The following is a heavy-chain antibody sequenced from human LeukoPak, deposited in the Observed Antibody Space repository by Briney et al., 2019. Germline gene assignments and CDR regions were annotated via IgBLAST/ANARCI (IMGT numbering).Heavy chain of an antibody. V-gene: IGHV4-39*07. CDR1: GGSISSSSYY. J-gene: IGHJ4*02. CDR3: ARVPAVAGERGKVDY. D-gene: IGHD6-19*01. CDR2: IYYSGST. Sequence: SETLSLTCTVSGGSISSSSYYWGWIRQPPGKGLEWIGSIYYSGSTYYNPSLKSRVTISVDTSKNQFSLKLSSVTAADTAVYYCARVPAVAGERGKVDYWGQGTLVTVSS.